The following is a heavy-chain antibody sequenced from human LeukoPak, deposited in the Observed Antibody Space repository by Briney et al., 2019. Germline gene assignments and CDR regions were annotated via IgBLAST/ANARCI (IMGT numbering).Heavy chain of an antibody. Sequence: QAGGSLRLSCAASGFTFSSYSSYAMSWVRQAPGKGLEWVSSISGSGADTYYADSVKGRFTISRDNSKNTVYLQMNSLRAEDTAVYYCAKLSWRELLSGDFDYWGQGTQVTVSS. J-gene: IGHJ4*02. V-gene: IGHV3-23*01. CDR3: AKLSWRELLSGDFDY. CDR2: ISGSGADT. D-gene: IGHD1-26*01. CDR1: GFTFSSYSSYA.